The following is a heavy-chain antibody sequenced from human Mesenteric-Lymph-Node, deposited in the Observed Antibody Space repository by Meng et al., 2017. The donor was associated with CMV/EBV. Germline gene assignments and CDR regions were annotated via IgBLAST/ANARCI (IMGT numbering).Heavy chain of an antibody. V-gene: IGHV4-34*01. CDR1: GGSFSGYY. J-gene: IGHJ4*02. Sequence: QVQLQQWVAGLLKPSETLSRTCAVYGGSFSGYYWSWIRQPPGKGLGWIGEINHSGVPNYNPSLKSRVTISLDRSKIQFYLKLSSVTAEDTAVYYCARGSDIPVNNYWGQGTLVTVSS. D-gene: IGHD2-15*01. CDR2: INHSGVP. CDR3: ARGSDIPVNNY.